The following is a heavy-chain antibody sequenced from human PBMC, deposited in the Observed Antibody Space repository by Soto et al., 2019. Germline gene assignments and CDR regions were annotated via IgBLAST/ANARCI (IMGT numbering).Heavy chain of an antibody. CDR2: ITVGTGNT. J-gene: IGHJ4*02. V-gene: IGHV1-58*01. CDR3: AAGDSSGYYGG. Sequence: SVKVSCKASGFIFTSSSVQWARQARGQRLEWIGWITVGTGNTNYAQKFQERVTITRDMSTSTAYMELSNLRSEDTATYYCAAGDSSGYYGGWGQGTQVTVSS. D-gene: IGHD3-22*01. CDR1: GFIFTSSS.